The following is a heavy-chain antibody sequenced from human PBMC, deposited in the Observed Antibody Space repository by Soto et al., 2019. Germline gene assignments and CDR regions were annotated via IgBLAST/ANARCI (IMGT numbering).Heavy chain of an antibody. Sequence: GGSLRLSCAASGLTFSSYAVSWVRQAPGKGPEWISSISGSGSTIYYADSVKGRFTISRDNSKNTLYLQMSSLRAEDTAVYYCAKVFYYYDSSGYYYFDYWGQGTLVTVSS. CDR1: GLTFSSYA. J-gene: IGHJ4*02. CDR3: AKVFYYYDSSGYYYFDY. D-gene: IGHD3-22*01. CDR2: ISGSGSTI. V-gene: IGHV3-23*01.